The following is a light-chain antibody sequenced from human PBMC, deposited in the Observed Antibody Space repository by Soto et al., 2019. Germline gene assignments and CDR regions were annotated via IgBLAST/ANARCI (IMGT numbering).Light chain of an antibody. CDR3: AAWDDSLSGYV. J-gene: IGLJ1*01. CDR2: RNN. CDR1: SSNIGSDY. Sequence: VLTQPPPASGTPRQRGTISCSGSSSNIGSDYVYWYQQFPGTAPKLLIYRNNQRPSGVPDRFSGSKSGTSASLAISGLRSEDEADYYCAAWDDSLSGYVFGTGTKVTVL. V-gene: IGLV1-47*01.